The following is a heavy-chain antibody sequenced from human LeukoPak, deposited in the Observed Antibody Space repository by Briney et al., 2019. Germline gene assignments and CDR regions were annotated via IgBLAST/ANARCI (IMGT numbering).Heavy chain of an antibody. CDR2: ISGSGGST. J-gene: IGHJ4*02. D-gene: IGHD3-3*01. CDR3: AKVLLFLEWYQGLDY. CDR1: GFTFSSYA. V-gene: IGHV3-23*01. Sequence: GGSLRLSCAASGFTFSSYAMNWVRQAPGKGLEWVSAISGSGGSTYYADSVKGRFTISRDNSKNTLYLQMNSLRAEDTAVYYCAKVLLFLEWYQGLDYWGQGTLVTVSS.